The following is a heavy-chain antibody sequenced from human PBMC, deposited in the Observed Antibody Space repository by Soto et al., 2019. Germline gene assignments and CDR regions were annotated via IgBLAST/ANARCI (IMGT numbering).Heavy chain of an antibody. J-gene: IGHJ4*02. Sequence: QITLRESGPTLVKPTQTLTLTCTFSGFSLSTSGVGVGWIRQPPGKALEWLALIYWDDDKRYSPSLKSRLTLTKDTSKNQVVLTMTNMDPVHTATYYCAHVSSYYDSSGYYAYWGQGTLVTVSS. D-gene: IGHD3-22*01. CDR2: IYWDDDK. CDR1: GFSLSTSGVG. CDR3: AHVSSYYDSSGYYAY. V-gene: IGHV2-5*02.